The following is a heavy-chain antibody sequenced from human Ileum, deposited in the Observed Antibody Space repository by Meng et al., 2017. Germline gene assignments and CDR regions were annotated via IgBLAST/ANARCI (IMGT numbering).Heavy chain of an antibody. Sequence: SCAASGFNFDDSAMHWVRQSPGKGLEWVSGISWNGGSRGYADSVRGRFTISRDNAKNSLSLQMNSLRPEDTALYFCVKDIDPYYGFFVSWGQGTLVTVSS. V-gene: IGHV3-9*01. CDR2: ISWNGGSR. J-gene: IGHJ4*02. CDR1: GFNFDDSA. CDR3: VKDIDPYYGFFVS. D-gene: IGHD1-26*01.